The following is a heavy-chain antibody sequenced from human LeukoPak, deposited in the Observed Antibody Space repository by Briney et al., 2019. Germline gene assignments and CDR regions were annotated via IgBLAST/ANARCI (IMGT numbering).Heavy chain of an antibody. CDR2: IYSGGST. J-gene: IGHJ4*02. CDR3: ASEGIQLWLSKSFDY. D-gene: IGHD5-18*01. Sequence: PGGSLRLSCAASGFSVSSNYMSWVRQAPGKGLEWVSVIYSGGSTYYADSVKGRFTISRDNSKNTLYLQMNSLRAEDTAVYYCASEGIQLWLSKSFDYWGQGTLVTVSS. V-gene: IGHV3-53*01. CDR1: GFSVSSNY.